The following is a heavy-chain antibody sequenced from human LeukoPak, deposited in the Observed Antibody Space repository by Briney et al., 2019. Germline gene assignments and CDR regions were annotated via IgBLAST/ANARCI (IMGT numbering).Heavy chain of an antibody. V-gene: IGHV4-59*08. CDR1: AGSISSYS. CDR3: ARPYKTRTNDAFDI. J-gene: IGHJ3*02. Sequence: PSETLSLTCTVSAGSISSYSWNWIRQPPGKGLEWIGYIYYSGGTNYNPSLKSRVTISVDTSKNQFSLKLSSVTAADTAVYYCARPYKTRTNDAFDIWGQGTMVTVSS. CDR2: IYYSGGT. D-gene: IGHD1-14*01.